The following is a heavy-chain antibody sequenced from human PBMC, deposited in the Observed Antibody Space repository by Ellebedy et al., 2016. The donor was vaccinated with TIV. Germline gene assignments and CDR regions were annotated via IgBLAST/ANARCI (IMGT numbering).Heavy chain of an antibody. D-gene: IGHD3-10*01. CDR2: LSSSGGSS. CDR1: GFTFSSYA. CDR3: ALRNYYSRKYYYLYYFDY. V-gene: IGHV3-23*01. J-gene: IGHJ4*02. Sequence: GESLKISXAASGFTFSSYAMNWVRQGPGKGLEWVSGLSSSGGSSDYADSVKGRFTISRDNSKNTLYLQMTSLRAEDTAVYYCALRNYYSRKYYYLYYFDYWGQGTLVTVSS.